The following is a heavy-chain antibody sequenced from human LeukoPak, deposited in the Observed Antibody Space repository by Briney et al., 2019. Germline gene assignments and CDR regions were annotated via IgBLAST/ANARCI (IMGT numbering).Heavy chain of an antibody. Sequence: SETLSLTCTVSGGSISSYYWSWIRRPPGKGLEWIGYIYYSGSTNYNPSLKSRVTISVDTSKNQFSLKLSSVTAADTAVYYCARSGYGDYVLNYWGQGTLVTVSS. V-gene: IGHV4-59*12. CDR1: GGSISSYY. CDR2: IYYSGST. D-gene: IGHD4-17*01. CDR3: ARSGYGDYVLNY. J-gene: IGHJ4*02.